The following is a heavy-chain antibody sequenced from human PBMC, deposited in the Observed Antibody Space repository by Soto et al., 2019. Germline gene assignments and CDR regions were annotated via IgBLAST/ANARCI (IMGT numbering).Heavy chain of an antibody. CDR2: INPSGGST. Sequence: QVQLVQSGAEVKKPGASVKVSCKASGYTFTSYYMHWVRQAPGQGLEWMGIINPSGGSTSYAQKFQGRGTMTRDTSTSTVYMELSSLRSEDTAVYYCARDLISSGWYGGEGRPYCDGMDVWGQGTTVTVSS. D-gene: IGHD6-19*01. V-gene: IGHV1-46*01. CDR3: ARDLISSGWYGGEGRPYCDGMDV. J-gene: IGHJ6*02. CDR1: GYTFTSYY.